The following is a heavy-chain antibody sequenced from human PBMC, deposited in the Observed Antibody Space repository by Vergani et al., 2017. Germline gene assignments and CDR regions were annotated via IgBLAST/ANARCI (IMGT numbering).Heavy chain of an antibody. D-gene: IGHD6-13*01. CDR2: INHSGST. CDR3: ARGGGVHSSSWFGSAGYFDL. J-gene: IGHJ2*01. V-gene: IGHV4-34*01. CDR1: GFTNAW. Sequence: VQLVESGGGLVKPGGSLRLSCAASGFTNAWMSWIRQPPGKGLEWIGEINHSGSTNYNPSLKSRVTISVDTSKNQFSLKLSSVTAADTAVYYCARGGGVHSSSWFGSAGYFDLWGRGTLVTVSS.